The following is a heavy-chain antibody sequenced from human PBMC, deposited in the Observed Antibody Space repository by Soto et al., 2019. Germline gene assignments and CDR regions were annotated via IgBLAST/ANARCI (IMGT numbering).Heavy chain of an antibody. Sequence: QVQLVQSGAEVKKPGASVKVSCKASGYTFTSYAMHWVRQAPGQRLEWMGWINAGNGITKYSQKFQGRVTMTRDTSASTAYMELSSLRSEDTAVYYCVREGQWPVWGLGTLVTVSS. D-gene: IGHD6-19*01. V-gene: IGHV1-3*01. CDR2: INAGNGIT. CDR1: GYTFTSYA. CDR3: VREGQWPV. J-gene: IGHJ4*02.